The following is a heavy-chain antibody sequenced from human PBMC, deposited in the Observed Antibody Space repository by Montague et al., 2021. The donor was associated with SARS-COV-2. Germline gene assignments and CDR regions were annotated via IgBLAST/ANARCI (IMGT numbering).Heavy chain of an antibody. CDR2: LSHGGDTA. D-gene: IGHD2-15*01. Sequence: SLRLSCAGSGLSFSNYVMSWVRQAPGKGLEWVSSLSHGGDTAYYADSVKGRFTISRDNSKSTLYLQMNSLRAEDTAIYYCVPLGYCSDGSCSDFDSWGQGTLVTVSS. J-gene: IGHJ4*02. CDR3: VPLGYCSDGSCSDFDS. CDR1: GLSFSNYV. V-gene: IGHV3-23*01.